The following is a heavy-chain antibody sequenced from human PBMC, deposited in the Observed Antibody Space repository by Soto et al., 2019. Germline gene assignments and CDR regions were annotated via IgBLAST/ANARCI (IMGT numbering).Heavy chain of an antibody. J-gene: IGHJ5*02. CDR1: GFTFSSYG. D-gene: IGHD1-26*01. Sequence: GGSLRLSCAASGFTFSSYGMHWVRQAPGKGLEWVAVIWYDGSNKYYADSVKGRFTISRDNSKNTLYLQMNSLRAEDTAVYYCASLGGSYYGDCFDPWGQGTLVTVSS. V-gene: IGHV3-33*01. CDR3: ASLGGSYYGDCFDP. CDR2: IWYDGSNK.